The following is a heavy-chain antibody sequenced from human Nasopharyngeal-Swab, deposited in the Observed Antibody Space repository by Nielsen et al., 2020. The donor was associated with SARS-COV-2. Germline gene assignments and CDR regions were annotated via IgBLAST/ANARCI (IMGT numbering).Heavy chain of an antibody. CDR3: ASSPFITVMERALDH. V-gene: IGHV3-48*03. CDR1: RTMFSNYE. Sequence: GESLKISCEASRTMFSNYEMNWVRQAPGKGLEWVSYISSSGSTTYYADSVKGRFTISRDNAKNSLYLQMNSLSAEDTAVYYCASSPFITVMERALDHWGQGTLVTASS. J-gene: IGHJ4*02. CDR2: ISSSGSTT. D-gene: IGHD3-22*01.